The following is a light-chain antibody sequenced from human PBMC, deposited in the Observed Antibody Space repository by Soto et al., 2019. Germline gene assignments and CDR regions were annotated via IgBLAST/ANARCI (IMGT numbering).Light chain of an antibody. V-gene: IGKV3-15*01. CDR1: QSVSST. Sequence: ELVITQSPATLSVSPGERATLSCRASQSVSSTLAWYQHKPGQAPRLLIYGASTRATGIPARFSGSGSGTELTITISSLQSEDGAVYDCQQYNDWPQTFGQGTKVDNK. CDR2: GAS. CDR3: QQYNDWPQT. J-gene: IGKJ1*01.